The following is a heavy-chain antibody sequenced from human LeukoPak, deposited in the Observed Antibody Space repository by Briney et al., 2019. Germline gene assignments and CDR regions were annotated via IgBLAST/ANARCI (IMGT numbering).Heavy chain of an antibody. D-gene: IGHD1-26*01. CDR2: ISGSGGST. Sequence: GGSLRLSCEASGFTFSTYGMSWVRQAPGKGLEWVSAISGSGGSTYYADSVKGRVTISRDNSKNTLYLQVNSLRVEDTAVYYCARDRLGAMMYFDFWGQGTLVTVSS. J-gene: IGHJ4*02. CDR1: GFTFSTYG. CDR3: ARDRLGAMMYFDF. V-gene: IGHV3-23*01.